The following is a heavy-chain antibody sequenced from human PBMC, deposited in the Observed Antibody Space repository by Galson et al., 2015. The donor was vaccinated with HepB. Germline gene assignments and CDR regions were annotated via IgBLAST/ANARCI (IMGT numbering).Heavy chain of an antibody. CDR1: GFTFDDYT. V-gene: IGHV3-43*01. J-gene: IGHJ5*02. CDR3: AKDGTDYYGSGSLLNWFDP. Sequence: SLRLSCAASGFTFDDYTMHWVRQAPGKGLEWVSLISWDGGSTYYADSVKGRFTISRDNSKNSLYLQMNSLRTEDTALYYCAKDGTDYYGSGSLLNWFDPWGQGTLVTVSS. CDR2: ISWDGGST. D-gene: IGHD3-10*01.